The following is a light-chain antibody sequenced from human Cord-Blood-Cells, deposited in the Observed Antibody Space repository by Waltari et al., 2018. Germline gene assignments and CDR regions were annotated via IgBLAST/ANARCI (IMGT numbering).Light chain of an antibody. Sequence: QSALTQPASVSGSPGQSITISCTGTSSDVGSYNLVSWYQQHPGKAPKLMIYEVSKRPSGGSNRFSGSKSGNTASLTISGLQAEDEAYYYCCSYAGSSTYVVFGGGTKLTVL. CDR3: CSYAGSSTYVV. CDR1: SSDVGSYNL. CDR2: EVS. J-gene: IGLJ2*01. V-gene: IGLV2-23*02.